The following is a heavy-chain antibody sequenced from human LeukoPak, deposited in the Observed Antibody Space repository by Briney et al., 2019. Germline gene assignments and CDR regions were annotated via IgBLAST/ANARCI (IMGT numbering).Heavy chain of an antibody. J-gene: IGHJ6*02. CDR2: IRQDGSEK. CDR1: GFTFSSYW. D-gene: IGHD2-15*01. CDR3: ARAPLYCSGGSCFPLDYYYGMDV. Sequence: GGSLRLSCAASGFTFSSYWMSWVRQAPGKGLEWVANIRQDGSEKYYVDSVKGRFTISRDNAKNSLYLQMNSLRAEDTAVYYCARAPLYCSGGSCFPLDYYYGMDVWGQGTTVTVSS. V-gene: IGHV3-7*03.